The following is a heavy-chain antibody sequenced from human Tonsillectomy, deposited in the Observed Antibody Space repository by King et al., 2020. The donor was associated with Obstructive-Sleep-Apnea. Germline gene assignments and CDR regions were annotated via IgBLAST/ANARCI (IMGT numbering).Heavy chain of an antibody. D-gene: IGHD3-16*01. J-gene: IGHJ3*01. CDR2: ISSRTNTI. V-gene: IGHV3-48*04. CDR3: ATGGPDAFDF. CDR1: GITFSSYS. Sequence: VQLVESGGGLVQPGGSLRLSCAASGITFSSYSMNWVRQAPGKGLERVSYISSRTNTIYYAHSGKGRFTISRDNAKNSLYLQMNSQRAEDTAVYYCATGGPDAFDFWGRGTMVTVSS.